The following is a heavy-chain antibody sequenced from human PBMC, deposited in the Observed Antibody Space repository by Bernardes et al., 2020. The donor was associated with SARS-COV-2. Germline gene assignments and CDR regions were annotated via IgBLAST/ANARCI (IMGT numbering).Heavy chain of an antibody. D-gene: IGHD2-15*01. Sequence: LSPTRAVHRSSLSGYYGSWIRPTPGKGLEWIGEINDSGSTKYNPALKSRVTISVDPSKNQFSLKLNSVTAADTAVYYCARGSAAVVSHFMLLFANWYFDLWGRGTLVTVSS. CDR1: RSSLSGYY. V-gene: IGHV4-34*01. CDR2: INDSGST. CDR3: ARGSAAVVSHFMLLFANWYFDL. J-gene: IGHJ2*01.